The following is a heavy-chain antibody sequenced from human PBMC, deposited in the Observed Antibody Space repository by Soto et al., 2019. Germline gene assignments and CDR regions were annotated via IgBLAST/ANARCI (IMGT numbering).Heavy chain of an antibody. D-gene: IGHD3-3*01. Sequence: QVQLQESGPGLVKPSETLSLTCTVSGGSVSSGSYYWSWIRQPPGKGLEWIGYIYCSGSTNYNPPLKSRVTISVDTSKHQFSLKLSSVTAADTAVYYCARGGPFYYDFWSGRPGAFDIWGQRTMVTVSS. J-gene: IGHJ3*02. CDR2: IYCSGST. CDR1: GGSVSSGSYY. V-gene: IGHV4-61*01. CDR3: ARGGPFYYDFWSGRPGAFDI.